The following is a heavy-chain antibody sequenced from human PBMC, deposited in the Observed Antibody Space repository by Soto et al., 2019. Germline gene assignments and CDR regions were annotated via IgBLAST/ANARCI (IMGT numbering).Heavy chain of an antibody. CDR1: GFTFSSYW. Sequence: EVQLVESGGGLVQPGGSPRLSCAASGFTFSSYWMHWVRQAPGKGLVWVSRIESDGSSPIYADSVKGRFTISRDNAKNTLYLQMNSLRAEDTAVYYCAKSNWFDPWGQGTLVTVSS. CDR2: IESDGSSP. V-gene: IGHV3-74*01. CDR3: AKSNWFDP. J-gene: IGHJ5*02.